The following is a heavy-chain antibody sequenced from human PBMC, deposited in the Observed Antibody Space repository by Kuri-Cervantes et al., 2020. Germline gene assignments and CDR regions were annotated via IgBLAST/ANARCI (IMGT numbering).Heavy chain of an antibody. J-gene: IGHJ4*02. D-gene: IGHD5-12*01. CDR3: ARVREVATIIKGMDY. V-gene: IGHV4-4*02. CDR1: GGSISSSNW. Sequence: GSLRLSCAVSGGSISSSNWWSWVRQPPGKGLEWIGEIYHSGSTNYNPSLKSRVTISVDKSKNQYSLKLSSVTAADTAVYYCARVREVATIIKGMDYWGQGTLVTVSS. CDR2: IYHSGST.